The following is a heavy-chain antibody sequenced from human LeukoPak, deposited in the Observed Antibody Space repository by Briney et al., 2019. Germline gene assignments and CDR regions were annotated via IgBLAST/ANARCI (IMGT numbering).Heavy chain of an antibody. J-gene: IGHJ4*02. CDR2: IYPGDSDT. D-gene: IGHD3-22*01. CDR1: GYSFTSYW. CDR3: ARHGPNYYYDSSGDY. Sequence: GESLKISCKGSGYSFTSYWIGWVRQMPGKGLEWMGIIYPGDSDTRYSPSFQGQVTISADKSISIAYLQWSSLKASDTAMYYCARHGPNYYYDSSGDYWGQGTLVTVSS. V-gene: IGHV5-51*01.